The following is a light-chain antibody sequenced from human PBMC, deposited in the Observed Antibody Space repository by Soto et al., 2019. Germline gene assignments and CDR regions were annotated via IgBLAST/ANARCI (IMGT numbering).Light chain of an antibody. J-gene: IGLJ1*01. V-gene: IGLV1-40*01. CDR1: TSNIGADYD. CDR3: KSYDRSLINYV. Sequence: QSVLTQPPSVSGAPGQRVTISCTGSTSNIGADYDVHWYQQLPGTAPKLLIYGSSDRPSGVPDRFSGSKSDTSASLAITGLQAQDEADYYCKSYDRSLINYVFGTGTKVTV. CDR2: GSS.